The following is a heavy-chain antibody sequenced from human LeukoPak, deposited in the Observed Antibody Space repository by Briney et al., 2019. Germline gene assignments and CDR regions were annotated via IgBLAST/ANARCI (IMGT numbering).Heavy chain of an antibody. Sequence: SETLSLTCTVSGGSISSGGYYWSWIRQHPGKGLEWIGYIYDSGSTYYNPSLKSRVTISVDTSKNQFFLKLSSVTAADTAVYYCARDRDMVRGVYYYYYGMDVWGQGTTVTVSS. J-gene: IGHJ6*02. CDR3: ARDRDMVRGVYYYYYGMDV. D-gene: IGHD3-10*01. CDR2: IYDSGST. CDR1: GGSISSGGYY. V-gene: IGHV4-31*03.